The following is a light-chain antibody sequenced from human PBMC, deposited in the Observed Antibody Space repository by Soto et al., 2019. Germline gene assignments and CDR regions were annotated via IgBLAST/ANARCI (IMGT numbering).Light chain of an antibody. CDR1: QSVGSN. J-gene: IGKJ5*01. CDR3: QQYNQWSPIT. V-gene: IGKV3-15*01. CDR2: AAS. Sequence: EIVMTQSPGTLSALPGHSATLPCRASQSVGSNIAWYQQRPGQAPRLLIYAASTRAAGVPIRFSGSGSGTEFTLTITSLRSDDFAVYYCQQYNQWSPITFGQGTLLEIK.